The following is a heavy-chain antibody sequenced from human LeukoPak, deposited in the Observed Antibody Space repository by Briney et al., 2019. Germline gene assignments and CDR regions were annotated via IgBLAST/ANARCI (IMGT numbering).Heavy chain of an antibody. J-gene: IGHJ4*02. CDR1: GFTFSSYS. CDR3: ARVETIQLWLELPDY. V-gene: IGHV3-21*01. CDR2: ISSSYI. Sequence: GGSLRLSCAASGFTFSSYSMNWVRQAPGKGLEWVSSISSSYIYYADSVKGRFTISRDNAKNSLYLQMNGLRAEDTAVYYCARVETIQLWLELPDYWGQGTLVTVSS. D-gene: IGHD5-18*01.